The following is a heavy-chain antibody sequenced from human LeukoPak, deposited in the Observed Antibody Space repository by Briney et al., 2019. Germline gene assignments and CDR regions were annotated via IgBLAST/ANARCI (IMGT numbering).Heavy chain of an antibody. CDR3: TTDCTREGRGYSGYDLGEVSCTV. Sequence: GGSLRLSCVASGFTFSNAWMSWVRQAPGKGLEWVGRIESKTDGGTTDYAAPVKGRFIISRDDSKNTLYLQMNSLKTEDTAVYYCTTDCTREGRGYSGYDLGEVSCTVWGKGTTVTISS. CDR1: GFTFSNAW. J-gene: IGHJ6*04. CDR2: IESKTDGGTT. D-gene: IGHD5-12*01. V-gene: IGHV3-15*04.